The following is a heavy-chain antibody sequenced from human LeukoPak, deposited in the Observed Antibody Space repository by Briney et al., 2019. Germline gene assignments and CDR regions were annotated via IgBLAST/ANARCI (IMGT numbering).Heavy chain of an antibody. CDR3: ARAYSSSSFLFDY. Sequence: SETLSLTCTVSGGSISSYYWSWIRQPPGKGLEWIGYIYTSGSTNYNPSLKSRVTISVDTSKNQFSLKLSSVTAADTAVYYCARAYSSSSFLFDYWGQGTLVTVSS. V-gene: IGHV4-4*09. CDR2: IYTSGST. CDR1: GGSISSYY. D-gene: IGHD6-6*01. J-gene: IGHJ4*02.